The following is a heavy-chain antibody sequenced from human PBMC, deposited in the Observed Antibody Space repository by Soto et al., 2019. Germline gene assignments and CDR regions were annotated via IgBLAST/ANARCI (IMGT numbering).Heavy chain of an antibody. V-gene: IGHV4-59*01. J-gene: IGHJ6*02. D-gene: IGHD2-15*01. Sequence: SETLSLTYTVSGGSISPYYWSWIRRPPGKGLEWIGYIYYSGSTNYNPSLKSRVTISVDTSKNQFSLKLTSVTAADTAVYYCARSDRAWAAGLYYYCGMDVWGQGTTVTVSS. CDR2: IYYSGST. CDR1: GGSISPYY. CDR3: ARSDRAWAAGLYYYCGMDV.